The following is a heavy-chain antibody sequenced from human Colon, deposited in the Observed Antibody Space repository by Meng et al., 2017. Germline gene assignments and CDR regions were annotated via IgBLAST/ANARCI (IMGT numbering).Heavy chain of an antibody. J-gene: IGHJ4*03. CDR1: GFTVSSNY. D-gene: IGHD5-18*01. CDR2: IYSGGST. CDR3: ARDLNGYGLGYFDY. Sequence: GESLKISCAASGFTVSSNYMSWVRQAPGKGLEWVSVIYSGGSTYYADSVKGRFTISRDNSKNTLYLQMNSLRAEDTAVYYCARDLNGYGLGYFDYWARGPLAPFP. V-gene: IGHV3-66*02.